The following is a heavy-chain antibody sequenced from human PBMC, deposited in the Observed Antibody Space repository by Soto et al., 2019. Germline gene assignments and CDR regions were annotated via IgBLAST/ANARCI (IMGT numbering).Heavy chain of an antibody. D-gene: IGHD3-10*01. J-gene: IGHJ4*02. CDR3: ARGSGRYYRFFDY. V-gene: IGHV4-31*03. Sequence: QEQLQESGPGLVKPSQTLSLTCTVSGGSISSGGYYWSWIRQHPGKGLEWIGYIYYSGTTYYNPSLKSRVTISVDTSKNQFSLKLSSVTAADTAVYYCARGSGRYYRFFDYWGQGTLVTVSS. CDR2: IYYSGTT. CDR1: GGSISSGGYY.